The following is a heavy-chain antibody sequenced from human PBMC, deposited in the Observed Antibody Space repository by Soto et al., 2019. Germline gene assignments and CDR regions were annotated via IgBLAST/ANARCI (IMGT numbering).Heavy chain of an antibody. CDR2: ISGSGGST. J-gene: IGHJ4*02. V-gene: IGHV3-23*01. D-gene: IGHD6-19*01. CDR1: GFTFSSYA. Sequence: EVQLLKSGGGLVQPGGSLRLSCAASGFTFSSYAMSWVRQAPGKGLEWVSAISGSGGSTYYADSVKGRFTISRDNSKNTLYLQMNSLRAEDTAVYYCGLKWLATGAPFDYWGPGTLVTVSS. CDR3: GLKWLATGAPFDY.